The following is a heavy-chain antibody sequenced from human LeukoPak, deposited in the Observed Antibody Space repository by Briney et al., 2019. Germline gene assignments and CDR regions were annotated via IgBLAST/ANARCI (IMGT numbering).Heavy chain of an antibody. D-gene: IGHD2-15*01. CDR2: ISNNGGYT. V-gene: IGHV3-23*01. J-gene: IGHJ4*02. CDR3: AKAGWGCSGGSCYEGHFDY. CDR1: GFTFSSSA. Sequence: GGSLRLSCAASGFTFSSSAMSWVRQAPGKGLEWVSAISNNGGYTYYADSVQGRFTISRDNSKSTLCLQMNSLRAEDTAVYYCAKAGWGCSGGSCYEGHFDYWGQGTLVTVSS.